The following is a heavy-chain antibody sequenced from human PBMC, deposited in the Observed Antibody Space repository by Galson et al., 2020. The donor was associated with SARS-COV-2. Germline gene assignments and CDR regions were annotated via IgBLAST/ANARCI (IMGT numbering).Heavy chain of an antibody. V-gene: IGHV1-24*01. J-gene: IGHJ5*02. CDR3: ATAPPYSGSYSWFDP. CDR1: GYTLTELS. Sequence: ASVKVSCKVSGYTLTELSMHWVRQAPGKGLEWMGGFDPEDGETIYAQKFQGRVTMTEDTSTDTAYMELSSLRSEDTAVYYCATAPPYSGSYSWFDPWGQGTLVTVSS. CDR2: FDPEDGET. D-gene: IGHD1-26*01.